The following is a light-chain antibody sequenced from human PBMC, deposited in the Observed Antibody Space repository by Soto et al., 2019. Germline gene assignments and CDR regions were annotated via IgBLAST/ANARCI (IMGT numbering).Light chain of an antibody. CDR1: QTISNW. J-gene: IGKJ1*01. Sequence: DIQMTQSPSTLSASVGDRVTITCRASQTISNWLAWYQQKPGKAPKLLIYQASSLESGVPSRFSGSGSGTAFTLTISSLQADDFATYYCQHYNDFPWTFGQGTTVEI. CDR2: QAS. CDR3: QHYNDFPWT. V-gene: IGKV1-5*03.